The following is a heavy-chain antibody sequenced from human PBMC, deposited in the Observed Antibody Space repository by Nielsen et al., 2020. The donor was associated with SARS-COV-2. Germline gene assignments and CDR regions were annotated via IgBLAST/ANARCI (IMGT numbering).Heavy chain of an antibody. Sequence: SETLSPTCTVSGGSISNSYWNWIRQSPGQGLEWIGYIDNSGNTRYNPSLESRVTISVDASKSQFSLKLSSVTAADTAVYFCAGLGWQAAAMDVWGQGTAVTVSS. CDR3: AGLGWQAAAMDV. D-gene: IGHD4-23*01. CDR1: GGSISNSY. J-gene: IGHJ6*02. V-gene: IGHV4-59*01. CDR2: IDNSGNT.